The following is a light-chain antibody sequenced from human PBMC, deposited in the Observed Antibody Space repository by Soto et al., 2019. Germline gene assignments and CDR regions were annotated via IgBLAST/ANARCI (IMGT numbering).Light chain of an antibody. J-gene: IGLJ3*02. CDR2: EVS. Sequence: QSALTQPASVSGSPGQSITISCTGSSSDVGGYNYVSWYQHHPGKAPKLIIYEVSERPSGVSNRFSGSKSGSTASLTISGLQAEDESDYYCCSYAGSNTWVFGGGTKLTVL. CDR3: CSYAGSNTWV. V-gene: IGLV2-23*02. CDR1: SSDVGGYNY.